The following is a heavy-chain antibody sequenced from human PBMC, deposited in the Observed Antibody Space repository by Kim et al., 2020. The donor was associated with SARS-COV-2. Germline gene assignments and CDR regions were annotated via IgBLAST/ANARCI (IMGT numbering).Heavy chain of an antibody. CDR3: ARQRGEYFDAFDV. J-gene: IGHJ3*01. CDR1: GYMFSSYW. CDR2: IFPGDSNI. Sequence: GESLKTSCKGSGYMFSSYWIAWVRQMPGKGLECMGIIFPGDSNIRYSLSLQGRATISVDKPINTAYLDWSSLKASDTGIYYCARQRGEYFDAFDVWGQGT. V-gene: IGHV5-51*01. D-gene: IGHD3-9*01.